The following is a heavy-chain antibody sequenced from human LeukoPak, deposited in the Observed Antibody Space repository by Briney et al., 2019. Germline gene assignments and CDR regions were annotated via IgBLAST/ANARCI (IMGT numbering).Heavy chain of an antibody. Sequence: GGSLRLSCAASGFTVSSNYMSWVRQAPGKGLEWVSVIYSGGSTYYADSVKGRFTISRDNSKNTLYLQMNSLRAEDTAVYYCARNYYDFWSGQKTYYFDYWGQGTLATVSS. J-gene: IGHJ4*02. CDR1: GFTVSSNY. CDR3: ARNYYDFWSGQKTYYFDY. CDR2: IYSGGST. D-gene: IGHD3-3*01. V-gene: IGHV3-66*01.